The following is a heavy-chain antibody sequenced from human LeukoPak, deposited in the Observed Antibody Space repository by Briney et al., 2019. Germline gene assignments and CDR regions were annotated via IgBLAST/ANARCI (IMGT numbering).Heavy chain of an antibody. V-gene: IGHV4-31*03. D-gene: IGHD5-12*01. Sequence: SSQTLSLTCTVSGGSISSGGYYWSWIRQHPGKGLEWIGYIYYSGSTYYNPSLKSRVTISVDTSKNQFSLKLSSVTAADTAVYYCARVATTSYYYGMDVWGQGTTVTVSS. CDR1: GGSISSGGYY. CDR2: IYYSGST. J-gene: IGHJ6*02. CDR3: ARVATTSYYYGMDV.